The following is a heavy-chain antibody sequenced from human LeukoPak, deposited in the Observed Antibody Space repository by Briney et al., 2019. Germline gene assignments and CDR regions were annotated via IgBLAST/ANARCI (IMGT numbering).Heavy chain of an antibody. V-gene: IGHV4-4*02. CDR2: IYHSGST. CDR1: GGSISSSNW. CDR3: ARDMGSGWYRLGY. D-gene: IGHD6-19*01. Sequence: SGTLSLTCDVSGGSISSSNWWSWIRQPPGKGLEWIGEIYHSGSTNSNPSLKSRVTISVDKSKNQLSLKLTFVTAADTAMYYCARDMGSGWYRLGYWGQGTLVTVSS. J-gene: IGHJ4*02.